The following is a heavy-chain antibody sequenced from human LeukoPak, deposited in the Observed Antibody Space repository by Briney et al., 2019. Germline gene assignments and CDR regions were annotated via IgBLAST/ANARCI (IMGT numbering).Heavy chain of an antibody. CDR2: SSNGGSTI. V-gene: IGHV3-11*01. D-gene: IGHD3-10*01. CDR1: GFTFSDFY. J-gene: IGHJ5*02. Sequence: GGSLRLSCAASGFTFSDFYMTWIRQAPGKGLEWVSYSSNGGSTIYYADSVKGRFTISRDNSKNTLYLQMNSLRAEDTAVYYCAKNEMGFSGDFDPWGQGTLVTVSS. CDR3: AKNEMGFSGDFDP.